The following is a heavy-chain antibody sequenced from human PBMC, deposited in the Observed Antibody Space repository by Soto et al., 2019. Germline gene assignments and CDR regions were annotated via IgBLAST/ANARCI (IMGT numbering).Heavy chain of an antibody. J-gene: IGHJ4*02. V-gene: IGHV3-23*01. CDR3: AKDRNYPRDQFHY. Sequence: GSLRLSCAASGFTFSTYALSWVRQAPGKGLEWVSAISANGQGIYYADSVRGRFTISRDNSKNTIFLHMDSLRAEDTAVYYCAKDRNYPRDQFHYWGQGALVTVSS. CDR2: ISANGQGI. D-gene: IGHD1-7*01. CDR1: GFTFSTYA.